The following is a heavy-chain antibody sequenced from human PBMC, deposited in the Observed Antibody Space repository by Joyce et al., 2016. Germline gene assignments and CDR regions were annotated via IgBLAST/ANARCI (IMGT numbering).Heavy chain of an antibody. CDR3: TRMFQ. CDR2: FYSGGNT. D-gene: IGHD3-10*02. CDR1: GITVSNNY. J-gene: IGHJ4*02. V-gene: IGHV3-66*02. Sequence: EVQLVESGGDLVQPGGSLRLSCAASGITVSNNYMSWARQAPGKGLEGVSLFYSGGNTYYADSVKGRFTISRDSSKNTVHLHMNSLRIEDTAVYYCTRMFQWGQGTLVTVAS.